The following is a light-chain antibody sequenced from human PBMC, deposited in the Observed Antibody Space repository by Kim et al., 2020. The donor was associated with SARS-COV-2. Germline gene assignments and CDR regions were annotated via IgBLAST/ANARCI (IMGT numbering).Light chain of an antibody. CDR3: QSYDISNVI. CDR1: SGNSADNY. J-gene: IGLJ2*01. Sequence: GNTVTIPCTRTSGNSADNYVQWYQQLPGSAPTIVIYEDTERPSGVPDRFSGSIDTSSSSASLTISGLKTEDEADYYCQSYDISNVIFGGGTQLTVL. CDR2: EDT. V-gene: IGLV6-57*03.